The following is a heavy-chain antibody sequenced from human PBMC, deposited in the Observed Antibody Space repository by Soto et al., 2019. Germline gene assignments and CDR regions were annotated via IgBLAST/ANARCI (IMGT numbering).Heavy chain of an antibody. CDR2: INHSGST. Sequence: QVQLQQWGAGLLKPSETLSLTCAVYGGSFSGYYWSWIRQPPGKGLEWIGEINHSGSTNYNPSLTSRVTISVDTSKSQFSLKLSSVTAADTAVYYCARWGNIVVVPAATEPFDYWGQGTLVTVSS. V-gene: IGHV4-34*01. D-gene: IGHD2-2*01. CDR1: GGSFSGYY. CDR3: ARWGNIVVVPAATEPFDY. J-gene: IGHJ4*02.